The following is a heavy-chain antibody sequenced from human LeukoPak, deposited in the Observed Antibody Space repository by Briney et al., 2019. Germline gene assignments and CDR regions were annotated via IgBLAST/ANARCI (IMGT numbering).Heavy chain of an antibody. CDR2: ISGSGGST. D-gene: IGHD4-17*01. V-gene: IGHV3-23*01. CDR1: GFTFSSYA. J-gene: IGHJ4*02. CDR3: AKNTDLHFDY. Sequence: PGGSLRLSCAASGFTFSSYAMSWVRQAPGKGLEWVSGISGSGGSTCYADSVKGRFTISRDNSKNTLYLQMNSLRADDTAVYYCAKNTDLHFDYWGQGTLVTVSS.